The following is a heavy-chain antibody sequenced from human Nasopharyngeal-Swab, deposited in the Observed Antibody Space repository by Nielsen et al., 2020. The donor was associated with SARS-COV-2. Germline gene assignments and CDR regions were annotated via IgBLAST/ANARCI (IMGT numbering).Heavy chain of an antibody. CDR2: INPSGGST. CDR3: ARVLGHYDILTGYYSTQNDAFDI. J-gene: IGHJ3*02. D-gene: IGHD3-9*01. Sequence: WVRQAPGQGLAWMGIINPSGGSTSYAQKFQGRVTMTRDTSTSTVYMELSSLRSEDTAVYYCARVLGHYDILTGYYSTQNDAFDIWGQGTMVTVSS. V-gene: IGHV1-46*01.